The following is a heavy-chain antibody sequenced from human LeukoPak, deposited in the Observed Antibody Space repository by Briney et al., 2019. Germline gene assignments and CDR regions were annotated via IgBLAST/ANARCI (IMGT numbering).Heavy chain of an antibody. Sequence: GGSLRLSCAASGFTFSSYGMHWVRQAPGKGLEWVAVISYDGSNTYYADSVKGRFTISRDNSKNMLYLQMNSLRAEDTAVYYCARSRKDGYPLYYFDYWGQGTLVTVSS. V-gene: IGHV3-30*03. CDR3: ARSRKDGYPLYYFDY. D-gene: IGHD5-24*01. CDR1: GFTFSSYG. CDR2: ISYDGSNT. J-gene: IGHJ4*02.